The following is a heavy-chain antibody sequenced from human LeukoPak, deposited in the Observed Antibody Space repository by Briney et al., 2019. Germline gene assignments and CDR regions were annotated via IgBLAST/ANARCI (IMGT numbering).Heavy chain of an antibody. CDR1: GFTFINYA. D-gene: IGHD6-13*01. Sequence: GGSLRLSCAASGFTFINYAMHWVRQAPGRGLEYVSAISGNGGSTHYANSVKGRFTISRDNSKNTLYLQMGSLRAEDMAVYYCARKRSPSSSWYDYWGQGTLVTVSS. V-gene: IGHV3-64*01. CDR3: ARKRSPSSSWYDY. CDR2: ISGNGGST. J-gene: IGHJ4*02.